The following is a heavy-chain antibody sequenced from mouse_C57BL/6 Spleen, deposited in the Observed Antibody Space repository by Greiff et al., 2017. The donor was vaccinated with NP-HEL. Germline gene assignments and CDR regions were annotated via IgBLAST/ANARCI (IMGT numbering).Heavy chain of an antibody. CDR2: INPYNGGT. D-gene: IGHD1-1*01. J-gene: IGHJ2*01. CDR1: GYTFTDYY. CDR3: ARGDYYGSSWYFDY. V-gene: IGHV1-19*01. Sequence: EVKLMESGPVLVKPGASVKMSCKASGYTFTDYYMNWVKQSHGKSLEWIGVINPYNGGTSYNQKFKGKATLTVDKSSSTAYMELNSLTSEDSAVYYCARGDYYGSSWYFDYWGQGTTLTVSS.